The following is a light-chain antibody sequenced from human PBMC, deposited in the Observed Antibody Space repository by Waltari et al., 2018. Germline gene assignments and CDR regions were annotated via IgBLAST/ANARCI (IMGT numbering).Light chain of an antibody. CDR2: CSS. J-gene: IGKJ3*01. V-gene: IGKV4-1*01. Sequence: DIVMTQSPDSLAVSLGERATINCKSSQSVLYSSNNKDYLAWYQQKPGQPPKLLIYCSSTRESGVPDRFSGSGSGTDFTLTISSLQAEDVAVYYCQQYYSSPTFGPGTKVDIK. CDR3: QQYYSSPT. CDR1: QSVLYSSNNKDY.